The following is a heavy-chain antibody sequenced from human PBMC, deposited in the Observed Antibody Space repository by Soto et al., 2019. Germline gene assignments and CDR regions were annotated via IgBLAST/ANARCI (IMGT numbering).Heavy chain of an antibody. CDR1: GFTSSNAW. J-gene: IGHJ6*02. V-gene: IGHV3-15*01. CDR2: IKRKNDVGTT. CDR3: TSHIATAGTYTYFYYGMDV. Sequence: GGSLRLSCAASGFTSSNAWMSWVRQAPGKGLEWVGRIKRKNDVGTTDYAAPVKGRFTISRDDSKNTLYLQMNSLKTEGTAVYYCTSHIATAGTYTYFYYGMDVWGQGTTVTVSS. D-gene: IGHD6-13*01.